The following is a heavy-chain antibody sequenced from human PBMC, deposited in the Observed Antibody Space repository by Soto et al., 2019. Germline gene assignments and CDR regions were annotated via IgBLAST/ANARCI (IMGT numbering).Heavy chain of an antibody. V-gene: IGHV4-59*01. CDR2: IYYSGST. J-gene: IGHJ6*03. CDR1: GGSISSYY. CDR3: ARGSGYDYVSYYYMDV. D-gene: IGHD5-12*01. Sequence: SETLSLTCTVSGGSISSYYWSWIRQPPGKGLEWIGYIYYSGSTNYNPSLKSRVTISVDTSKNQFSLKLSSVTAADTAVYYCARGSGYDYVSYYYMDVWGKGTTVTVSS.